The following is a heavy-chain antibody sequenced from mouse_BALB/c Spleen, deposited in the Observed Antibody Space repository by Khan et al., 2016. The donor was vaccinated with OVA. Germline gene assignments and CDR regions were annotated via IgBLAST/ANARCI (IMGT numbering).Heavy chain of an antibody. Sequence: VQLQQSGAELAKPGASVKMSCKASGYTFTTYWMHWVKQRTGQGLEWIGYIDPSTGYAEYNQKFKDKATLTTEKYYRTAYLQLCSLTSEDSPVYYCARRGLYGIFAYWRQGTLVTVSA. V-gene: IGHV1-7*01. CDR2: IDPSTGYA. CDR1: GYTFTTYW. CDR3: ARRGLYGIFAY. D-gene: IGHD2-1*01. J-gene: IGHJ3*01.